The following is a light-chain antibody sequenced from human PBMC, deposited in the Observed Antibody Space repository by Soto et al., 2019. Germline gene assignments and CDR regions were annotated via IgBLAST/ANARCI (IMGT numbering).Light chain of an antibody. CDR3: SSYTTTSTVV. V-gene: IGLV2-14*03. CDR2: DVY. J-gene: IGLJ3*02. CDR1: SSDVGGYDY. Sequence: QSALTQPASVSGSPGQSITISCTGTSSDVGGYDYVSWFQQYPGKAPSLMIYDVYRRPSGVSYRFSGSKSGNTASLTISGLQAEDEADYYCSSYTTTSTVVIGGGTKLTVL.